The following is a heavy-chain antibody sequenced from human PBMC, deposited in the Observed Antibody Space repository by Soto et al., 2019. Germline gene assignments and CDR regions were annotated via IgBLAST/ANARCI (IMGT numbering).Heavy chain of an antibody. V-gene: IGHV1-2*02. Sequence: ASVKVSCKASGYTFTGYYMHWVRQAPGQGLEWMGWINPNSGGTNYAQKFQGRVTMTRDTSISTAYMELSRLRSDDTAVYYCARDCGGDCYSYYFDYWGQGTLVTVPS. D-gene: IGHD2-21*02. J-gene: IGHJ4*02. CDR2: INPNSGGT. CDR1: GYTFTGYY. CDR3: ARDCGGDCYSYYFDY.